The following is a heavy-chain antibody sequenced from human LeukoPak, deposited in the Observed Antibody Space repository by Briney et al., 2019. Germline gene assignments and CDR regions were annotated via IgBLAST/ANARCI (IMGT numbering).Heavy chain of an antibody. CDR2: ISYDGSNK. J-gene: IGHJ4*02. CDR1: GFTFSSYA. Sequence: GGSLRLSCAASGFTFSSYAMHWVRQAPGKGLEWVAVISYDGSNKYYADSVKGRFTISRDNSKNTLYLQMNSLRAEDTAVYYCARGFDYGDYVGYFDYWGQGTLVTVSS. V-gene: IGHV3-30*04. D-gene: IGHD4-17*01. CDR3: ARGFDYGDYVGYFDY.